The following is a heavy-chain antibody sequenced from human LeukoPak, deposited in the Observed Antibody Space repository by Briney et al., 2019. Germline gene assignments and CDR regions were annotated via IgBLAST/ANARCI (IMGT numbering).Heavy chain of an antibody. V-gene: IGHV4-31*03. CDR1: GGSITRGAYY. CDR2: IYHSGKT. CDR3: AREAPSSAGLIDP. J-gene: IGHJ5*02. D-gene: IGHD2-15*01. Sequence: SETLSLTCTVSGGSITRGAYYWSWIRHHPGKGLGWIGYIYHSGKTYYNPSLRSRVTLSVDTSDNQFSLKLLSVTAADTAVYYCAREAPSSAGLIDPWGQGTLVTVSS.